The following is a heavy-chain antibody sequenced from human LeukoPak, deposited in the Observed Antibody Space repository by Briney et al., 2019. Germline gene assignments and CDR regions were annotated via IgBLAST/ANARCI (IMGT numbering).Heavy chain of an antibody. CDR1: GFTFTTYV. CDR2: IRGDKGAT. CDR3: TRDQATFDI. V-gene: IGHV1-18*01. J-gene: IGHJ3*02. Sequence: ASVKVSCKASGFTFTTYVGGVRQAPGQGLEWMGWIRGDKGATFYAHELRGRLTMTTDTSTSTVYMELRSLKSDDTAIYYCTRDQATFDIWGQGTMVTVTS.